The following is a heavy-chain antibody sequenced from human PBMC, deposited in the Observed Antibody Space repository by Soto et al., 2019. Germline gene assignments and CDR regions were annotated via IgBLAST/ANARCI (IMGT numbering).Heavy chain of an antibody. CDR1: GGSISSYY. CDR3: ARDEAYYGSGSYYWWFDP. Sequence: PSXTLCLTCTVSGGSISSYYWSWIRQPPLKGLEWIGYIYYSGSTNYNPSLKSRVTISVDTSKNQFSLKLSSVTAADTAVYYCARDEAYYGSGSYYWWFDPWGQGTLVTVSS. J-gene: IGHJ5*02. V-gene: IGHV4-59*01. D-gene: IGHD3-10*01. CDR2: IYYSGST.